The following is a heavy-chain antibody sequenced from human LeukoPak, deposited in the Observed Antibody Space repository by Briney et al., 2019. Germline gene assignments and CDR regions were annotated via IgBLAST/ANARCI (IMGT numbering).Heavy chain of an antibody. CDR3: ARAGYYDSSGSYLEYFDY. CDR2: INHSGST. CDR1: GGSFSGYY. Sequence: SETLSLTCAVYGGSFSGYYWSWIRQPPGKGLEWIGEINHSGSTNYNPSLKSRVTISVDTSKNQFSLKLSSVTAADTAVYYCARAGYYDSSGSYLEYFDYWGQGTLVTVSS. J-gene: IGHJ4*02. D-gene: IGHD3-22*01. V-gene: IGHV4-34*01.